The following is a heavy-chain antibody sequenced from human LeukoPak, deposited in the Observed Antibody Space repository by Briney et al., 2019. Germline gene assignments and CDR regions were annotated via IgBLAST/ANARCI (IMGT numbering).Heavy chain of an antibody. CDR3: ARHSGPCGGDCYSDY. V-gene: IGHV5-51*01. CDR1: GYSFTGYW. D-gene: IGHD2-21*02. CDR2: IYPGDSDT. Sequence: GETLKISCKGSGYSFTGYWIGWVRQMPGKGLEWMGIIYPGDSDTRYSPSFQGQVTISADKSISTAYLQWSSLKASDTAMYYCARHSGPCGGDCYSDYWGQGTLVTVSS. J-gene: IGHJ4*02.